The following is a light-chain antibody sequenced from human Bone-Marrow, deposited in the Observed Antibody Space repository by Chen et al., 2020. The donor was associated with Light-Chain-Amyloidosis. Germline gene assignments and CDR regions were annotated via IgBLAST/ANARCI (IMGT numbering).Light chain of an antibody. J-gene: IGKJ1*01. Sequence: EILLTQSPATLSLSPGERATLSCRASQTVGSFFAWYQQKPGQAPRLVIYDASSRATGIPYRFSGSGSATDFTLTISSLEPEDFAVYYCQHRTNWPWTFGQGTKVEI. CDR3: QHRTNWPWT. CDR2: DAS. CDR1: QTVGSF. V-gene: IGKV3-11*01.